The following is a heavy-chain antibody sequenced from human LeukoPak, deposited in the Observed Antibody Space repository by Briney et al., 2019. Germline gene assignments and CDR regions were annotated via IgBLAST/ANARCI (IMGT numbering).Heavy chain of an antibody. CDR3: ARPLSIAAARIWWESYMDV. J-gene: IGHJ6*03. CDR2: INHSGST. CDR1: GGSISSSSYY. D-gene: IGHD6-13*01. Sequence: SETLSLTCTVSGGSISSSSYYWDWIRQPPGKGLEWIGEINHSGSTNYNPSLKSRVTISVDTSKNQFSLKLSSVTAADTAVYYCARPLSIAAARIWWESYMDVWGKGTTVTVSS. V-gene: IGHV4-39*07.